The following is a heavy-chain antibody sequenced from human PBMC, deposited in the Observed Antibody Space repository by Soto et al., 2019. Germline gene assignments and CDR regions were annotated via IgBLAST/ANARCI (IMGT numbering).Heavy chain of an antibody. D-gene: IGHD1-1*01. Sequence: QVQLQESGPGLVKPSETLSLTCTVSGGSISSYYWSWIRQPPGKGLEWIGYISYSGSTNYNPSLKSPVTISVDTSKNQFSLKLSSVTAADTAVYYCARRYGYSFDYWGQGTLVTVSS. CDR2: ISYSGST. V-gene: IGHV4-59*08. CDR3: ARRYGYSFDY. J-gene: IGHJ4*02. CDR1: GGSISSYY.